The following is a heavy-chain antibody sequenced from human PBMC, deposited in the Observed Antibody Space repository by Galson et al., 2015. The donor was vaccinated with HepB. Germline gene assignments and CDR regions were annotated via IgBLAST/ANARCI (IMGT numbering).Heavy chain of an antibody. Sequence: SLRLSCAASGFTFSRYGMHWVRQAPGKGLEWVAVISHDGSNKYYAGSVKGRFTISRDNPKNTLYLQMNSLRAEDTAVYYCARGGVWSSSWSGPQYFQHWGQGTLVTVSS. V-gene: IGHV3-30*03. CDR2: ISHDGSNK. D-gene: IGHD6-13*01. J-gene: IGHJ1*01. CDR1: GFTFSRYG. CDR3: ARGGVWSSSWSGPQYFQH.